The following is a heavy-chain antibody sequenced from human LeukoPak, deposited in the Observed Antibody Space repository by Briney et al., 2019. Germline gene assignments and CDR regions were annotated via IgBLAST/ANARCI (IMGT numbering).Heavy chain of an antibody. CDR1: GYSISSGFY. V-gene: IGHV4-38-2*02. CDR2: IYHSGST. J-gene: IGHJ3*02. D-gene: IGHD3-10*01. CDR3: ARDNYYGSGGEMEDTFDI. Sequence: SETLSLTCTVSGYSISSGFYWGWIRQPPGKGLEWIGSIYHSGSTYYNPSLKSRVIISVDTSKNQFSLNLISVTAADTAVYYCARDNYYGSGGEMEDTFDIWGQGTMVTVSS.